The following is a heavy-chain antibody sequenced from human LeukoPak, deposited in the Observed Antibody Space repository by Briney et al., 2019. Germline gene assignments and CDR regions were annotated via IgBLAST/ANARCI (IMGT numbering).Heavy chain of an antibody. D-gene: IGHD3-16*02. CDR3: ARNSQYDYIWGSYREYFDY. J-gene: IGHJ4*02. CDR1: TFXXYX. Sequence: TFXXYXMXWVRQAPGKGLEWVAVISYDGSNKYYADSVKGRFTISRDNSKNTLYLQMNSLRAEDTAVYYCARNSQYDYIWGSYREYFDYWGQGTLVTVSS. CDR2: ISYDGSNK. V-gene: IGHV3-30*03.